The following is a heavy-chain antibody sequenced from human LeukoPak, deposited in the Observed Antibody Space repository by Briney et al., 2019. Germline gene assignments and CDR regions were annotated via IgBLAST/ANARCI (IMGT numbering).Heavy chain of an antibody. J-gene: IGHJ4*02. Sequence: ASVRVSCKASGYTFTSYGISWVRQAPGQGLEWMGWISAYNGNTNYAQKLQGRVTMTTDTSTSTAYMELRSLRSDDTAVYYCARRSGYCSGGSCDNPFDYWGQGTLVTVSS. CDR1: GYTFTSYG. CDR3: ARRSGYCSGGSCDNPFDY. V-gene: IGHV1-18*01. CDR2: ISAYNGNT. D-gene: IGHD2-15*01.